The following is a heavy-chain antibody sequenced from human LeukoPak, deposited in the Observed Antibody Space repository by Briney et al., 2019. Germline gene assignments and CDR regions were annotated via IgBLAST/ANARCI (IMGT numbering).Heavy chain of an antibody. D-gene: IGHD5-24*01. V-gene: IGHV3-11*04. J-gene: IGHJ6*03. Sequence: GGSLRLSCAASGFTFSDYYMSWIRQAPGKGLEWVSYIASSGSTIYYADSVKGRFTISRDDAKNSLYLQMNSLRAEDTAVYYCAREMATIKPRYYYYYYMDVWGKGTMVTVSS. CDR2: IASSGSTI. CDR3: AREMATIKPRYYYYYYMDV. CDR1: GFTFSDYY.